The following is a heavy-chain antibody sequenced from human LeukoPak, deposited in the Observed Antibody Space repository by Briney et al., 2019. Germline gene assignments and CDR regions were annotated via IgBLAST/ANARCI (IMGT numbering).Heavy chain of an antibody. D-gene: IGHD1-14*01. CDR3: ARGLPADYDY. CDR1: GGSISGYY. V-gene: IGHV4-34*01. Sequence: PSETLSLTCTVSGGSISGYYWSWIRQPPGKGLEWIGEINHSGSTNYNPSLKSRVTISVDTSKNQFSLKLSSVTAADTAVYYCARGLPADYDYWGQGTLVTVSS. J-gene: IGHJ4*02. CDR2: INHSGST.